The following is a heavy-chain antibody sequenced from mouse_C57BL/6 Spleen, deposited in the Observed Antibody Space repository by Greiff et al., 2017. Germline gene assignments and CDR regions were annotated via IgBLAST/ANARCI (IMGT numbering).Heavy chain of an antibody. V-gene: IGHV5-6*01. Sequence: EVQGVESGGDLVKPGGSLKLSCAASGFTFSSYGMSWVRQTPDKRLEWVATISSGGSYTYYPDSVKGRFTISRDNAKNTLYLQMSSLKSEDTAMYYCARLYYGNYYAMDYWGQGTSVTVSS. CDR1: GFTFSSYG. D-gene: IGHD2-1*01. J-gene: IGHJ4*01. CDR3: ARLYYGNYYAMDY. CDR2: ISSGGSYT.